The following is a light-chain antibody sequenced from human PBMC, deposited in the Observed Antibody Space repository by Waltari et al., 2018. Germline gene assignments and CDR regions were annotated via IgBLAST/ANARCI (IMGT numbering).Light chain of an antibody. CDR3: NSRDSSGNHP. J-gene: IGLJ3*02. V-gene: IGLV3-19*01. Sequence: SSELPQAPAVSVALGQTVRITCQGASLRSYYASWYQQKPGQAPVLVIYGKNNRPSGIPDRFSGSSSGNTASLTITGAQAEDEADYYCNSRDSSGNHPFGGGTKLTVL. CDR2: GKN. CDR1: SLRSYY.